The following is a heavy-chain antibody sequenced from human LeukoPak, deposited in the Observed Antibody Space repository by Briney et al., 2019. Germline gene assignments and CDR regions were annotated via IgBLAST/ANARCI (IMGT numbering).Heavy chain of an antibody. D-gene: IGHD3-22*01. Sequence: ASVKVSCKASGYTFTSYGISWVRQAPGQGLEWMGWISAYNGNTNYAQKLQGRVTMTTDTSTSTAYMELRSLRSDDTAVYYCARDDGYFYDSSGRLGNWFDPWGRGTLVTVSS. J-gene: IGHJ5*02. CDR3: ARDDGYFYDSSGRLGNWFDP. V-gene: IGHV1-18*01. CDR1: GYTFTSYG. CDR2: ISAYNGNT.